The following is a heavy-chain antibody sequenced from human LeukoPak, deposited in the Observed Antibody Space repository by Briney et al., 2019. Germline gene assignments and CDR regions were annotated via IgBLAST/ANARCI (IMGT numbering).Heavy chain of an antibody. CDR1: GGTFSSYA. J-gene: IGHJ5*02. CDR3: ARNIVVVVAATGNWFDP. Sequence: SVKVSCKASGGTFSSYAISWVRQAPGQGLEWMGGIIPIFGTANYAQKFQGRVTITADESTSTAYMELSSLRSEDMAVYYCARNIVVVVAATGNWFDPWGQGTLVTVSS. D-gene: IGHD2-15*01. CDR2: IIPIFGTA. V-gene: IGHV1-69*13.